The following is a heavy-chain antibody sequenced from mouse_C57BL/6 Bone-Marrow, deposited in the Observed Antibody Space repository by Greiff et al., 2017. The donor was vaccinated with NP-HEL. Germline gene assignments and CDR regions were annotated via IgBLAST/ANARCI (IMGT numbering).Heavy chain of an antibody. J-gene: IGHJ3*01. V-gene: IGHV1-85*01. CDR1: GYTFTSYD. D-gene: IGHD2-5*01. CDR2: IYPRDGST. CDR3: AREGAYYSNPWFAY. Sequence: QVQLQQSGPELVKPGASVKLSCKASGYTFTSYDINWVKQRPGQGLEWIGWIYPRDGSTKYNEKFKGKATLTVDTSSSTAYMELHSLTSEDSAVYFCAREGAYYSNPWFAYWGQGTLVTVSA.